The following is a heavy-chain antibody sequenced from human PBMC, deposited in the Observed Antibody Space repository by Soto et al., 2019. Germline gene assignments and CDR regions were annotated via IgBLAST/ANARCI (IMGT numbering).Heavy chain of an antibody. Sequence: SETLSLTCAVYGGSFSGYYWSWIRQPPGKGLEWIGEINHSGSTNYNPSLKSRVTISVDTSKNQFSLKLSSVTAADTAVYYCARGIVVVPAARYYYYYYMDVWGK. V-gene: IGHV4-34*01. CDR2: INHSGST. CDR1: GGSFSGYY. J-gene: IGHJ6*03. D-gene: IGHD2-2*01. CDR3: ARGIVVVPAARYYYYYYMDV.